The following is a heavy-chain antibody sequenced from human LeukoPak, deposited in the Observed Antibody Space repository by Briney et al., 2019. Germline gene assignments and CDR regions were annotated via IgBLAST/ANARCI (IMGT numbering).Heavy chain of an antibody. J-gene: IGHJ6*02. CDR1: GFTFSSYA. CDR2: ISYDGSNK. Sequence: PGGSLRLSCAASGFTFSSYAMHWVRQAPGKGLEWVAVISYDGSNKYYADSVKGRFTISRDNSKNTLYLQMNSLRAEDTAVYYCARDTRKNFWSGYYTGILYYYYGMDVWGQGTTVTVSS. V-gene: IGHV3-30-3*01. CDR3: ARDTRKNFWSGYYTGILYYYYGMDV. D-gene: IGHD3-3*01.